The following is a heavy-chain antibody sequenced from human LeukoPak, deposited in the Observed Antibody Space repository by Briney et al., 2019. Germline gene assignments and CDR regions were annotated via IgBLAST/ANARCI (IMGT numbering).Heavy chain of an antibody. D-gene: IGHD3-22*01. V-gene: IGHV3-23*01. CDR2: ISGSGGST. CDR3: AKDPTYYYDSSGYYLGY. CDR1: GFTFSSYA. Sequence: AGGSLRLSCAASGFTFSSYAMSGVRQAPGKGLEWVSAISGSGGSTYYADSVKGRFTISRDNSKNTLYLQMNSLRAEDTAVYYCAKDPTYYYDSSGYYLGYWGQGTLVTVSS. J-gene: IGHJ4*02.